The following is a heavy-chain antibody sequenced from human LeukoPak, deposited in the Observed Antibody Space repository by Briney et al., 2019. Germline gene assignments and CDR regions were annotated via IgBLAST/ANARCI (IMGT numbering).Heavy chain of an antibody. J-gene: IGHJ6*03. D-gene: IGHD3-10*01. CDR1: GDSMSDYF. V-gene: IGHV4-59*01. CDR3: ARSMVLYYYMDV. CDR2: AADSGST. Sequence: MPSETLSLTCIVSGDSMSDYFWTWIRQPPGKGLEWIGYAADSGSTNYNPSLKSRVTISVDSSTNHFSLRLTSVTAADTAVYYCARSMVLYYYMDVWGKGTTVTISS.